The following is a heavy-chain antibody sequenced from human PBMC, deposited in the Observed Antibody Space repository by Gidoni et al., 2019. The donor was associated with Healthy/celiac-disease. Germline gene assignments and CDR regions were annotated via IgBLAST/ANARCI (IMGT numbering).Heavy chain of an antibody. CDR2: ISSSSSYI. CDR1: GFTCSSYS. Sequence: EVQLVESGGGLVKPGGSLRLSCAASGFTCSSYSMNWVRQAPGKGLEWVSSISSSSSYIYYADSVKARFTISRDNSKNSLYLQMNSLRAEDTAVYYCARVERYGEDYMDVWGKGTTVTVSS. V-gene: IGHV3-21*01. J-gene: IGHJ6*03. CDR3: ARVERYGEDYMDV. D-gene: IGHD3-10*01.